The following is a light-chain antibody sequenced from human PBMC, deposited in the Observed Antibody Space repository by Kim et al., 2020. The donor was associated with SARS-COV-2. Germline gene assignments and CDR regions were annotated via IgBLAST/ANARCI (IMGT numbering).Light chain of an antibody. Sequence: EIVLTQSPGTLSLSPGERATLSCRASQSVSSSYLAWYQQKPGQAPRLLMYGASSRATGIPDRFSGSGSGTDFTLTISRLEPEDFAVYYCHHYGSSPDAFGQGTKVEI. CDR1: QSVSSSY. V-gene: IGKV3-20*01. CDR3: HHYGSSPDA. J-gene: IGKJ2*01. CDR2: GAS.